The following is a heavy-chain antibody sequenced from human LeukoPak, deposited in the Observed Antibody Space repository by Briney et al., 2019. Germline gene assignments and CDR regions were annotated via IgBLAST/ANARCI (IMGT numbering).Heavy chain of an antibody. CDR2: ISYDGSNE. J-gene: IGHJ4*02. Sequence: GGSLRLSWAASGFTYSSYAMHWVRQAPGKGLEWVALISYDGSNEHYADSVKGRFTISRDNSKNTLYLQMNSLRAEVTAVYYCAREKGELFGGDYWGQGTLVTVSS. CDR3: AREKGELFGGDY. V-gene: IGHV3-30-3*01. CDR1: GFTYSSYA. D-gene: IGHD1-7*01.